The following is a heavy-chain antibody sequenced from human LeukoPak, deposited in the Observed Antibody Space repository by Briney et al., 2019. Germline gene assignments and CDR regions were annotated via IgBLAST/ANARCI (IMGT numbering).Heavy chain of an antibody. CDR2: IYSGGTT. Sequence: GGPLRLSCEASGFSVSNYYMSWVRQAPGKGLECVSVIYSGGTTHYPDSVKGRFTISRDNSKNTLYLQMSNLRVEDTAVYYCGRDWFKTGDPASWGQGTLVIVSS. D-gene: IGHD7-27*01. CDR3: GRDWFKTGDPAS. CDR1: GFSVSNYY. J-gene: IGHJ4*02. V-gene: IGHV3-66*01.